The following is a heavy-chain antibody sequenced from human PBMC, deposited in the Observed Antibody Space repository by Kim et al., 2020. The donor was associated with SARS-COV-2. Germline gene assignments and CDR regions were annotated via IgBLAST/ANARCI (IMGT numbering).Heavy chain of an antibody. CDR1: GGSISSSSYY. CDR3: PRLERRGRQQLAPLDD. Sequence: SETLSLTCTVSGGSISSSSYYWGWIRQPPGKDLEWIGTIYYTGTTYYNPSLKSRVTISVDTSKNQFSLKLSSATAADTAVYYCPRLERRGRQQLAPLDDWGQGTLVTVSS. V-gene: IGHV4-39*01. CDR2: IYYTGTT. J-gene: IGHJ4*02. D-gene: IGHD6-13*01.